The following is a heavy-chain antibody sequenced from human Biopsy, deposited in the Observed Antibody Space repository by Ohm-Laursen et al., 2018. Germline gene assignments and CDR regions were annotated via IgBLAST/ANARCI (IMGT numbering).Heavy chain of an antibody. D-gene: IGHD4-23*01. J-gene: IGHJ4*02. CDR2: ISYTGYT. CDR1: GGSFTGHY. Sequence: GTLSLTCTVSGGSFTGHYWSWLRQPPGKGLEWIGHISYTGYTSYNASLKSRVTISVDTSRNHFSLRLSSLTAAETAVYYCARGSNDFGGLYFPRWGQGTLLTVSS. CDR3: ARGSNDFGGLYFPR. V-gene: IGHV4-59*11.